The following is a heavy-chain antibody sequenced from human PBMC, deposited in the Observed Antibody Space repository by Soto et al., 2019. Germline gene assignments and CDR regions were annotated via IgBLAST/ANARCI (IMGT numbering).Heavy chain of an antibody. Sequence: APVEVSCKASGNTFTNFCVTWVRQAPGQGLEWMGWISAYTDDPNYAQKFQGRVTMTIDTSTSTAYLDLRSLTSDDTAVYYCARVIPGAEAWFDPWGQGTLVTVSS. V-gene: IGHV1-18*01. CDR3: ARVIPGAEAWFDP. D-gene: IGHD2-2*01. CDR2: ISAYTDDP. J-gene: IGHJ5*02. CDR1: GNTFTNFC.